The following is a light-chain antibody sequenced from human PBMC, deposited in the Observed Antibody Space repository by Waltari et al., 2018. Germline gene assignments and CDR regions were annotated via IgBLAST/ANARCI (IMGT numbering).Light chain of an antibody. CDR1: SSHFGFSNY. J-gene: IGLJ3*02. V-gene: IGLV2-14*01. Sequence: QSALTQPASVSGSPGQSITISCTGTSSHFGFSNYLSWYQQHPGKAPKLIIYDVFERPSGVSNRFSGSKSGNTASLTISGLLAEDEADYYCNSYTGSSSWVFGGGTKLTVL. CDR3: NSYTGSSSWV. CDR2: DVF.